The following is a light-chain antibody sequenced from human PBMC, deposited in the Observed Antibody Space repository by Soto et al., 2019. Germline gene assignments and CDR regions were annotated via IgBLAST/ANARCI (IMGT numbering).Light chain of an antibody. J-gene: IGKJ4*01. CDR3: QQYGSSPVLT. CDR1: QSVSSSY. V-gene: IGKV3-20*01. CDR2: GAS. Sequence: EIVLTQSPATLSSFPGDRVTLSCRAIQSVSSSYLAWYQQKPGQAPRLLIYGASSRATGIPDRFSGSGSGTDFTLTISRLEPEDFAVYYCQQYGSSPVLTFGGGTKVDIK.